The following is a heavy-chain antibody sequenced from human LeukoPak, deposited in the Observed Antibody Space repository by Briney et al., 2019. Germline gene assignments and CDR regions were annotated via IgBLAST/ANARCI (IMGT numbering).Heavy chain of an antibody. V-gene: IGHV4-31*03. Sequence: SQTLSLTCTVSGGSISSGGYYWSWIRQHPGKGLEWIGYIYYSGSTYYNPSLKSRVTISVDTSKNQFSLKLSSVTAADTAVYYCARDSFLVGVVDYWGQGTLATVSS. CDR2: IYYSGST. CDR1: GGSISSGGYY. CDR3: ARDSFLVGVVDY. J-gene: IGHJ4*02. D-gene: IGHD1-26*01.